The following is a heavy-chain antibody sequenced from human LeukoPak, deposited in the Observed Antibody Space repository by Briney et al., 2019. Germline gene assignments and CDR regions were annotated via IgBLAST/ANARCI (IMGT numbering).Heavy chain of an antibody. CDR3: AKVYKLGTAMVGAIDY. CDR1: GLTFSSYA. Sequence: GGSLRLSCAASGLTFSSYAMSWVRQAPGKGLEWVSAISGSGGSTYYADSVKGRFTISRDNSKNTLYLQMNSLRAEDTAVYYCAKVYKLGTAMVGAIDYWGQGTLVTVSS. J-gene: IGHJ4*02. V-gene: IGHV3-23*01. CDR2: ISGSGGST. D-gene: IGHD5-18*01.